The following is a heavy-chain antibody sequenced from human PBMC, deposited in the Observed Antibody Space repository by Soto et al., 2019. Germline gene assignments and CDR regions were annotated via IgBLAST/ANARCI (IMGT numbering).Heavy chain of an antibody. CDR1: GGSITSYN. J-gene: IGHJ5*02. V-gene: IGHV4-59*01. D-gene: IGHD2-21*01. CDR3: ARRAVVAVTGSLDNWLDP. Sequence: PSETLSLTCTVSGGSITSYNWNWLRQPPGKALEWIGYVYNSGSTNYNPSLKSRVTISVDTSKNQFSLKVNSVTAADTAVYYFARRAVVAVTGSLDNWLDPWGQGILVTVS. CDR2: VYNSGST.